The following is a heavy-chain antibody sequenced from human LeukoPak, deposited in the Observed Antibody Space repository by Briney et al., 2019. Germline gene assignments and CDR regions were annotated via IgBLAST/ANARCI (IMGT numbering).Heavy chain of an antibody. D-gene: IGHD2-21*02. J-gene: IGHJ5*02. CDR1: GGTFSSYA. CDR2: IIPIFDIA. V-gene: IGHV1-69*04. CDR3: ARDLGDTVVVTAIGAGGFDP. Sequence: SVKVSCKASGGTFSSYAMSWVRQAPGQGLEWMGRIIPIFDIANYAQKFQGRVTITADKSTSTAYMELSSLRSEDTAVYYCARDLGDTVVVTAIGAGGFDPWGQGTLVTVSS.